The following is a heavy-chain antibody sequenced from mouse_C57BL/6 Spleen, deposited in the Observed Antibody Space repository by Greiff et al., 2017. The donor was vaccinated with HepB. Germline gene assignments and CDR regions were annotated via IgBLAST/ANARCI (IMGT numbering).Heavy chain of an antibody. Sequence: EVMLVESGEGLVKPGGSLKLSCAASGFTFSSYAMSWVRQTPEKRLEWVAYISSGGDYIYYADTVKGRFTISRDNARNTLYLQMSSLKSEDTAMYYCTRGNYGSPFAYWGQGTLVTVSA. CDR1: GFTFSSYA. D-gene: IGHD1-1*01. V-gene: IGHV5-9-1*02. CDR3: TRGNYGSPFAY. J-gene: IGHJ3*01. CDR2: ISSGGDYI.